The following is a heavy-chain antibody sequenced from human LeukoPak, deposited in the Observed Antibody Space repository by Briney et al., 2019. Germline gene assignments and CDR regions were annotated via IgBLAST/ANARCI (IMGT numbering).Heavy chain of an antibody. V-gene: IGHV3-21*01. CDR1: GFTFSGYS. CDR3: ARGSLLWFGELPFDP. CDR2: ISTTSSYI. Sequence: GGSLRLSCAASGFTFSGYSMSWVRQAPGKGLEWVSSISTTSSYIYYADSVKGRFTISRDNAKNALWLQMDSLRAEDTAVYYCARGSLLWFGELPFDPWGQGTLVTVSS. D-gene: IGHD3-10*01. J-gene: IGHJ5*02.